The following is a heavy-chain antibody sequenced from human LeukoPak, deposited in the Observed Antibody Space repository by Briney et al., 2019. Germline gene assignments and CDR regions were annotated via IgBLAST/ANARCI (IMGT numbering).Heavy chain of an antibody. CDR1: GFIFSNYW. CDR2: INIEGSRT. J-gene: IGHJ4*02. D-gene: IGHD3-3*01. CDR3: VRSMSGRNDF. Sequence: GGSLRLSCAGSGFIFSNYWVHWVRQAPGKGLVWVSRINIEGSRTDYADSVRGRFTISRDNAKNTLYLQMNSLTAEDTAVYYCVRSMSGRNDFWGQGTVVTVSS. V-gene: IGHV3-74*01.